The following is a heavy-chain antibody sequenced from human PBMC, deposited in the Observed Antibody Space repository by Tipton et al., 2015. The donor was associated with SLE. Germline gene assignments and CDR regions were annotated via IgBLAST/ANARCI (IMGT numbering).Heavy chain of an antibody. V-gene: IGHV4-39*07. CDR2: INHSGST. CDR3: AREIAAADYYYYYYMDV. Sequence: TLSLTCTVSGGSISSGSYYWSWIRQPPGKGLEWIGEINHSGSTNYNPSLKSRVTISVDTSKNQFSLKLSSVTAADTAVYYCAREIAAADYYYYYYMDVWGKGTTVTVSS. J-gene: IGHJ6*03. CDR1: GGSISSGSYY. D-gene: IGHD6-13*01.